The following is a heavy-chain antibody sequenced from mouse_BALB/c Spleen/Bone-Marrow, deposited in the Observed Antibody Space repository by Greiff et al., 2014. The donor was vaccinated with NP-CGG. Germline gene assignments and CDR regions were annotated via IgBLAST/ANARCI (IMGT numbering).Heavy chain of an antibody. CDR1: GYTFTDYE. CDR2: IDPETGGT. J-gene: IGHJ3*01. CDR3: TRSESEPFAY. D-gene: IGHD6-1*01. V-gene: IGHV1-15*01. Sequence: QVQLQQSGAELVRPGASVTLSCKASGYTFTDYEMHWVKQTPVHGLEWIGAIDPETGGTAYNQKFKGKATLTADKSSSTAYMELRSLTSEDSAVYYCTRSESEPFAYWGQGTLVTVSA.